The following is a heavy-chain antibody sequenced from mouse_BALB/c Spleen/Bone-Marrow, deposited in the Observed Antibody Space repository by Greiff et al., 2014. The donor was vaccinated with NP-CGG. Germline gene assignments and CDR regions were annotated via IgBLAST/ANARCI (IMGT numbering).Heavy chain of an antibody. J-gene: IGHJ1*01. V-gene: IGHV1S29*02. CDR1: GYTFTDYN. CDR3: ARELSWYFDV. CDR2: IYPYNGGT. D-gene: IGHD1-1*02. Sequence: EVKLQESGPELVKPGASVKISCEASGYTFTDYNMHWVKQSHGKSLEWIGYIYPYNGGTGYSQKFKSKATLTVDNSSSTAYMELRSLTSEDSAVYYCARELSWYFDVWGAGTTVTVSS.